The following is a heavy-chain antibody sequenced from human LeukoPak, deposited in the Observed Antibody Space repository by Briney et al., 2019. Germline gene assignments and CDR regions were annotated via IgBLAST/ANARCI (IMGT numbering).Heavy chain of an antibody. CDR3: ARETTNHYYYYMDV. CDR2: IYHSGST. CDR1: GCSISSGYY. J-gene: IGHJ6*03. V-gene: IGHV4-38-2*02. D-gene: IGHD4-17*01. Sequence: SETLSLTCTVSGCSISSGYYWGWIRQPPGKGLEWIGSIYHSGSTYYNPSPKSRVTISVDTSKNQFSLKLSSVTAADTAVYYCARETTNHYYYYMDVWGKGTTVTISS.